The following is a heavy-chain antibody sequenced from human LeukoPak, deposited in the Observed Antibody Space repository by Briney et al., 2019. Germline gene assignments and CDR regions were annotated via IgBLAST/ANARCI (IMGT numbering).Heavy chain of an antibody. CDR3: ARDRCSGGSCYTL. V-gene: IGHV3-30*02. CDR1: GFTFSNYV. D-gene: IGHD2-15*01. Sequence: GGSLRLSCAASGFTFSNYVIHWVRQPPGKGLEWVSLIRYDGSSKYYADSVRGRFTISRDNSKNTLYLQMNSLRAEDTAVYYCARDRCSGGSCYTLWGQGTLVTVSS. J-gene: IGHJ4*02. CDR2: IRYDGSSK.